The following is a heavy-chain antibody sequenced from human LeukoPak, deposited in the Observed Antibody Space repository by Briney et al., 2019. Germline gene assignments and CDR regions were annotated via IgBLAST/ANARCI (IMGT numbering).Heavy chain of an antibody. CDR3: AIDGPRWELHSPCDC. CDR2: ISGSGGST. V-gene: IGHV3-23*01. J-gene: IGHJ4*02. CDR1: GFTFSSYG. D-gene: IGHD1-26*01. Sequence: GGSLRLSCAASGFTFSSYGMSWVRQAPGKGLEWVSAISGSGGSTYYADSVKGRFTISRDNSKNTLYLQMNSLRAEDTAVYYCAIDGPRWELHSPCDCWVQGTLVTVSS.